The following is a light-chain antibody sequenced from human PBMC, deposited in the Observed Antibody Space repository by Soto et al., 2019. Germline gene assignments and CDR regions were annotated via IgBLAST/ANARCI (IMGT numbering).Light chain of an antibody. CDR3: QHYGSSLSIT. CDR2: GAS. J-gene: IGKJ5*01. Sequence: EIVLTQSPGTLSLSPGERATLSCRASQSISSSYLAWYQQKPGQAPRLLIYGASSRASGFPNRFSGSGSGTDFTLTISRLEPEDFAVYYCQHYGSSLSITFGQGKRLEIK. CDR1: QSISSSY. V-gene: IGKV3-20*01.